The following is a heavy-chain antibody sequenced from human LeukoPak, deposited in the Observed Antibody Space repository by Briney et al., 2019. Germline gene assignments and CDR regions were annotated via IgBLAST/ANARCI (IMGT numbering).Heavy chain of an antibody. D-gene: IGHD5-12*01. J-gene: IGHJ3*02. Sequence: SETLSLTCSVSGASIRSYFWSWIRHSPGKGLEWIGYVYDNDISNFNPSLESRVTILVDRSKSQFSLKLRSVTAADTAVYYCARGLVLATDDAFDIWSPGTMVTVSS. CDR3: ARGLVLATDDAFDI. V-gene: IGHV4-59*01. CDR1: GASIRSYF. CDR2: VYDNDIS.